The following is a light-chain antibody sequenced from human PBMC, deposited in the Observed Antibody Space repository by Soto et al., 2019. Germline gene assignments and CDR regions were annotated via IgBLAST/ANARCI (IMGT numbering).Light chain of an antibody. CDR2: EVN. J-gene: IGLJ1*01. Sequence: QSALTQPPSASGSPGQSVTISCTGTSSDVGGYNYVSWYQQHPGKVPKLMVYEVNKRPSGAPDRFSDYKSGNTASLTVSGLQAEDEADYYCTSYAGGNNVFGAGTKLTVL. CDR1: SSDVGGYNY. V-gene: IGLV2-8*01. CDR3: TSYAGGNNV.